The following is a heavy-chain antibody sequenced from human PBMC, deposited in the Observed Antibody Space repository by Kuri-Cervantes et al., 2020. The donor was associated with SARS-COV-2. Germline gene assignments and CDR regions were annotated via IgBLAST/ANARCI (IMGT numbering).Heavy chain of an antibody. V-gene: IGHV4-39*07. CDR3: ARGLDFWSGYPSYYYYGMDV. CDR2: IYHSGST. Sequence: SETLSLTCTVSGGSISSSSYYWGWIRQPPGKGLEWIGSIYHSGSTNYNPSLKSRVTISVDTSKNQFSLKLSSVTAADTAVYYCARGLDFWSGYPSYYYYGMDVWGQGTTVTVSS. CDR1: GGSISSSSYY. D-gene: IGHD3-3*01. J-gene: IGHJ6*02.